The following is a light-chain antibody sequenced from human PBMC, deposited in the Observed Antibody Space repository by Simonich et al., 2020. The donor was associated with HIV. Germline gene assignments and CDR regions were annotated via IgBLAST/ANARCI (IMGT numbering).Light chain of an antibody. J-gene: IGKJ5*01. Sequence: IQLTQSPSFLSASVGDRVTITCRSSQALSSYLAWYQQKPGKAPKLLIYAASTLQIGVPSRFSGSGSGTEFTLTISSLQPEDFATYYCQQLNSYPITFGQGTRLEIK. CDR2: AAS. V-gene: IGKV1-9*01. CDR1: QALSSY. CDR3: QQLNSYPIT.